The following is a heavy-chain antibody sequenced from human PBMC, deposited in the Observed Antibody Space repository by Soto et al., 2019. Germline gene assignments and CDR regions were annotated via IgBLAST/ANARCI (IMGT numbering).Heavy chain of an antibody. CDR1: GGPIDTGAHY. Sequence: SETLSLTCNVSGGPIDTGAHYWDWIRQPPGKGLEWIGSIYYSGSTYYRSSLKSRLTLSVDTAKNQFSMKLKSATAADTAVYFCARRGLRLPDISVGALDVWGQGT. D-gene: IGHD2-15*01. CDR2: IYYSGST. V-gene: IGHV4-39*01. J-gene: IGHJ3*01. CDR3: ARRGLRLPDISVGALDV.